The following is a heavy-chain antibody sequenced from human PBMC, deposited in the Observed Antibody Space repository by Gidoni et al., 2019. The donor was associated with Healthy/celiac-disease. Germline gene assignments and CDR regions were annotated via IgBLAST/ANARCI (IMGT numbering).Heavy chain of an antibody. Sequence: QVQPVQSGAEVKKPGSSVKVSCKASGGTFSRYAVSWVRQAPGQGLEWMGGIIPIFGTANYAQEFQGRVTITADKSTSTAYLELSSLRSEDTAVYYCARDQGVKFDFWSGLDNWFDPWGQGTLVTVSS. CDR2: IIPIFGTA. CDR3: ARDQGVKFDFWSGLDNWFDP. CDR1: GGTFSRYA. V-gene: IGHV1-69*06. D-gene: IGHD3-3*01. J-gene: IGHJ5*02.